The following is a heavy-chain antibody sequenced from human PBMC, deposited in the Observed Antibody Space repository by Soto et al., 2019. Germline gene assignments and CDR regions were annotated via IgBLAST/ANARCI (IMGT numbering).Heavy chain of an antibody. CDR3: ARRMVRGVINY. CDR1: GGSFSGYY. J-gene: IGHJ4*02. Sequence: SETLSLTCAVYGGSFSGYYWSWIRQPPGKGLEWIGEINHSGSTNYIPSLKSRVTISVDTSKNQFSLKLSSVTAADTALYYCARRMVRGVINYWGQGTLVTVSS. D-gene: IGHD3-10*01. CDR2: INHSGST. V-gene: IGHV4-34*01.